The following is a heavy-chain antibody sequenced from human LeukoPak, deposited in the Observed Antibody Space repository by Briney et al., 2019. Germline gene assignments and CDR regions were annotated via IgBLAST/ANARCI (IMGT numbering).Heavy chain of an antibody. CDR2: IIPIFGTA. CDR3: AILSGYSYGYMCY. CDR1: GGTFSSYD. J-gene: IGHJ4*02. V-gene: IGHV1-69*06. Sequence: ASVKVYCKASGGTFSSYDISWVRQAPGQGLEWMGGIIPIFGTANYAQKFQGRVTITADKSTSTAYMELSSLRSEDTAVYYCAILSGYSYGYMCYWGQGTLVTVSS. D-gene: IGHD5-18*01.